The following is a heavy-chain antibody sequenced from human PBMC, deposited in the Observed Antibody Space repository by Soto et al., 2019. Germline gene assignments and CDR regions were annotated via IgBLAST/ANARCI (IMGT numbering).Heavy chain of an antibody. V-gene: IGHV1-18*01. CDR1: GYNLREYG. J-gene: IGHJ6*02. CDR3: GREGQQLAQEQYFQFNGVDV. Sequence: QVHLVQSGVEVKKPGASVKVSCTAHGYNLREYGVSWLRQVPGQGFEWMGWISGDNVNRRSSQRFQARLTMTTDTYTNTASLELRSMRSDDPAVYFCGREGQQLAQEQYFQFNGVDVWGQGTSVTVSS. CDR2: ISGDNVNR. D-gene: IGHD6-13*01.